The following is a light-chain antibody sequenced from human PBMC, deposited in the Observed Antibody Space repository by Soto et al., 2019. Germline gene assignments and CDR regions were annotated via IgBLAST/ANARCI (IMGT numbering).Light chain of an antibody. CDR1: QGIGSW. Sequence: IQMTQSPSALYASVGDRVTITCRASQGIGSWLAWYQQQPEKAPTSLIYAASSLQSGVPSRFSGSGSGTDFTPTISSLQPEDFATYYCQQYNSYPRTFGGRTKVEI. CDR3: QQYNSYPRT. V-gene: IGKV1D-16*01. J-gene: IGKJ4*01. CDR2: AAS.